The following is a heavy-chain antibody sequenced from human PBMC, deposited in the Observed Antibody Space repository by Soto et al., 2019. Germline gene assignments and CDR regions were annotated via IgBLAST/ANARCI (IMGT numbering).Heavy chain of an antibody. V-gene: IGHV4-31*03. CDR3: AREVYYDSSGYFDFDY. J-gene: IGHJ4*02. CDR1: GGSISSGGYY. Sequence: PSETLSLTCTVSGGSISSGGYYWSWIRQHPGKGLEWIGYIYYSGSTYYKPSLKSRVTISVDTSKNQYSLKLSSVTAADTAVFYCAREVYYDSSGYFDFDYWGQGTLVTVSS. D-gene: IGHD3-22*01. CDR2: IYYSGST.